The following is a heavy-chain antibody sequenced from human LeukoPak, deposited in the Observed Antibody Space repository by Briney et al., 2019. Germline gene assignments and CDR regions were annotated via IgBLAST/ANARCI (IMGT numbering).Heavy chain of an antibody. CDR3: ARCYNILTGYYPLSN. D-gene: IGHD3-9*01. CDR2: IYPGNSNT. Sequence: GESLKISCKGSGYSFTNYWIGWVRQMPGKGLEWMGIIYPGNSNTRYSPSFQGQVTISADKSISTAYLQWSSLKALDTAMYYCARCYNILTGYYPLSNWGQGTLVTVSS. CDR1: GYSFTNYW. J-gene: IGHJ4*02. V-gene: IGHV5-51*01.